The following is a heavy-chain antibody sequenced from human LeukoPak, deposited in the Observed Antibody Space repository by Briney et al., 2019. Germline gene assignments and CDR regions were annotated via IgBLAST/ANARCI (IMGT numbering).Heavy chain of an antibody. V-gene: IGHV4-39*07. D-gene: IGHD2-2*01. CDR2: INHSGST. J-gene: IGHJ4*02. CDR1: GGSISSSSYY. Sequence: SETLSLTCTVSGGSISSSSYYWSWIRQPPGKGLEWIGEINHSGSTNYNPSLKSRVTISVDTSKNQFSLKLSSVTAADTAVYYCARIVWVPAAILDYWGQGTLVTVSS. CDR3: ARIVWVPAAILDY.